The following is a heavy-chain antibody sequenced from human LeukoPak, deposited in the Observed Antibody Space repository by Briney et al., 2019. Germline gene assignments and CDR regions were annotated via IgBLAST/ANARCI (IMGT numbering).Heavy chain of an antibody. J-gene: IGHJ4*02. CDR3: ARGRRAYYCDSSGYYY. Sequence: PSETLSLTCAVYGGSFSGYYWSGIRQPPGKGVEWIGEINHSGSTNYNQSLKRRVTISVDTSKNPFSMKLSSVTAADMAVYYCARGRRAYYCDSSGYYYWGEGTLVTVSS. V-gene: IGHV4-34*01. D-gene: IGHD3-22*01. CDR2: INHSGST. CDR1: GGSFSGYY.